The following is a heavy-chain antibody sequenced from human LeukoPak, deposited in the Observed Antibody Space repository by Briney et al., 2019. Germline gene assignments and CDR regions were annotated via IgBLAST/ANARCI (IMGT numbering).Heavy chain of an antibody. J-gene: IGHJ4*02. Sequence: GGSLRLSCAASGFSFSSYAMSWVRQAPGKGLEWVSSISASGDSTYYADSVKGRFTISRDNSKNTVHLQMNSLRAADTALYYCAKGGGEVFDYWGQGALVTVSS. D-gene: IGHD3-16*01. CDR2: ISASGDST. V-gene: IGHV3-23*01. CDR1: GFSFSSYA. CDR3: AKGGGEVFDY.